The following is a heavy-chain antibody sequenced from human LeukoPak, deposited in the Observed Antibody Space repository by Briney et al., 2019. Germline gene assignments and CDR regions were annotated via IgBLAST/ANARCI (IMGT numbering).Heavy chain of an antibody. CDR1: GYTFTSYD. J-gene: IGHJ1*01. Sequence: ASVKVSCKASGYTFTSYDINWVRQATGQGLEWMGWMNPNSGNTGYAQKFRGRVTMTRNTSISTAYMELSSLRSEDTAVYYCARGPYGSGSYYFQHWGQGTLVTVSS. V-gene: IGHV1-8*01. D-gene: IGHD3-10*01. CDR3: ARGPYGSGSYYFQH. CDR2: MNPNSGNT.